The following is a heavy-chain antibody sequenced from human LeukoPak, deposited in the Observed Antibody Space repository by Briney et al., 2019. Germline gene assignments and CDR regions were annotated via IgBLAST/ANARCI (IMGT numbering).Heavy chain of an antibody. CDR1: GFPFSRYS. CDR3: ARGGRKSRGVDIVRKKETGYYYYMDV. D-gene: IGHD2-15*01. Sequence: GGSLRLSCAASGFPFSRYSMNWVRQAPGKGLEWVANIKQDGGEKYYVDSVKGRFTISRDNAKNSLYLQMNSLRAEDTAVYYCARGGRKSRGVDIVRKKETGYYYYMDVWGKGTTVTVSS. J-gene: IGHJ6*03. V-gene: IGHV3-7*01. CDR2: IKQDGGEK.